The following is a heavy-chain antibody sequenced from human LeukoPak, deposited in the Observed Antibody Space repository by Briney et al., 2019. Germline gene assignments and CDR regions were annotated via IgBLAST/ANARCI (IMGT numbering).Heavy chain of an antibody. CDR1: GFTFSDHY. CDR3: VRGHDSFDY. CDR2: SRNKDHRYST. V-gene: IGHV3-72*01. J-gene: IGHJ4*02. D-gene: IGHD3-3*01. Sequence: PGGSLRLSCAVSGFTFSDHYMDWVRQAPGKGLEWVGRSRNKDHRYSTEYAASVKGRFTISRDESKNSLYLQMSSLKIEDTAIYYCVRGHDSFDYWGQGTLVTVSS.